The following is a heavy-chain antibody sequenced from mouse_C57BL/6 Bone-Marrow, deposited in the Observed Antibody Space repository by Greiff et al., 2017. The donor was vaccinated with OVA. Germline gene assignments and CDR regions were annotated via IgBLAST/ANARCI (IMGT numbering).Heavy chain of an antibody. V-gene: IGHV2-3*01. Sequence: QVQLKESGPGLVAPSQSLSITCTVSGFSLTSYGVSWVRQPPGKGLEWLGVIWGDGSTNYYSALISRLSISKDNSKSQVLLKLNSLQTDATATYYGAEGWDLAWFAYWGQGTLVTVSA. CDR3: AEGWDLAWFAY. J-gene: IGHJ3*01. CDR1: GFSLTSYG. CDR2: IWGDGST. D-gene: IGHD1-1*02.